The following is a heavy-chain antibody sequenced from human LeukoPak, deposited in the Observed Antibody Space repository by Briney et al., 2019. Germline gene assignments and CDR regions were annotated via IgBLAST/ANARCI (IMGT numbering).Heavy chain of an antibody. CDR1: GFAFGSHW. V-gene: IGHV3-74*01. J-gene: IGHJ4*02. Sequence: SGGSLRLSCAASGFAFGSHWMHWVRQAPGKGLVWVARIESDASNTRYADSVKGRFTISRDNANKTLYLQMNSLRAEDTAVYYCTRDGSGSRIPFDYWGQGTLVTASS. CDR2: IESDASNT. CDR3: TRDGSGSRIPFDY. D-gene: IGHD1-26*01.